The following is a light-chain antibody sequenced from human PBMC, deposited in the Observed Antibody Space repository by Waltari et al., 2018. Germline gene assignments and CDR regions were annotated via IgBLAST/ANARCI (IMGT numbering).Light chain of an antibody. J-gene: IGKJ4*01. V-gene: IGKV3-11*01. CDR3: LQRSSWPLA. Sequence: EIVLTQSPATLSLSPGERATLSCRASQSLSNSLDWYQQKPGQAPRLLIYGASNRATGIPARFSGSGSGTDFTLSIGSPEPEDFAIYYCLQRSSWPLAFGGGTKVEIK. CDR1: QSLSNS. CDR2: GAS.